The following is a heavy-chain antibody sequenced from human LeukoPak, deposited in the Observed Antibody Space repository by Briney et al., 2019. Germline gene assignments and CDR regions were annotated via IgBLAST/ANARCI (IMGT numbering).Heavy chain of an antibody. D-gene: IGHD2-2*01. CDR1: GFTFSSHA. CDR3: AKDRTVVPLAYWYFDL. CDR2: IYGGGDST. Sequence: QTGGSLRLSCAASGFTFSSHAMTWFRQGPGKGLEWVSSIYGGGDSTFYADSVKGRFTISRDNSKYTLDLQMNSLRVEDSGMYYCAKDRTVVPLAYWYFDLWGRGTLVTVSS. J-gene: IGHJ2*01. V-gene: IGHV3-23*01.